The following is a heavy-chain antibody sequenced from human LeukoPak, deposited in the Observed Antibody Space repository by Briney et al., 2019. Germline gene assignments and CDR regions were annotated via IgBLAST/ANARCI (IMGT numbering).Heavy chain of an antibody. V-gene: IGHV1-2*02. J-gene: IGHJ4*02. CDR3: AGLPRYNWNEPLDY. CDR1: GYTFIDYY. D-gene: IGHD1-20*01. CDR2: IKPNSGGR. Sequence: ASVKVSCKASGYTFIDYYIHWARQAPGQGLEWMGCIKPNSGGRKYAQTFQGRVTMTGDTSINTAYMELSRLTYDDTAVYYCAGLPRYNWNEPLDYWGQGTLVTVSS.